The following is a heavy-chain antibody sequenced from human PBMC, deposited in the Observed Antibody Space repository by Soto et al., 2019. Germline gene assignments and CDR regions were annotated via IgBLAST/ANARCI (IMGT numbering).Heavy chain of an antibody. D-gene: IGHD3-22*01. CDR2: VNPSGGST. CDR1: GYIFTAYS. CDR3: VRATYFSDSSGYTRCLDY. Sequence: QVQLVQSGAEVKKPGASVKVSCKASGYIFTAYSMHWVRQAPGQGLEWMGVVNPSGGSTNYAQKFQGSITTSRDESKNSAYLQMNSLKTEDTAVYYCVRATYFSDSSGYTRCLDYWGQGTLVTVSS. V-gene: IGHV1-46*03. J-gene: IGHJ4*02.